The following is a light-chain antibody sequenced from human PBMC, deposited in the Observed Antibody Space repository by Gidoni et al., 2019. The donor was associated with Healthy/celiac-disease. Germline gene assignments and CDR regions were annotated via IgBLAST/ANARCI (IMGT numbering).Light chain of an antibody. CDR3: QSYDSSLSGSV. J-gene: IGLJ3*02. V-gene: IGLV1-40*01. Sequence: QSVLTQPPSVSGAPGQRVTISCTGSSSNIGAGYDVHWYQQLPGTAPKLPLYGTSNRPSGVPDRFSGSKSGTSASLAITGLQAEDEADYYCQSYDSSLSGSVFGGGTKLTVL. CDR1: SSNIGAGYD. CDR2: GTS.